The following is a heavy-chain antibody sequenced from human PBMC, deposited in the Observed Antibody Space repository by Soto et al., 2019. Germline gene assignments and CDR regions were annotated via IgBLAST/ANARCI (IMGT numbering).Heavy chain of an antibody. Sequence: EVQLVESGGGLVKPGGSLRLACAASGFTFSDAWMSWVRQAPGKGLECVGRMKSKNDGGTIEYAAPVKGRFTISRDDSKNTIYVEMNSLTTDDTAVYYCTTGGGYWGQGTLVNVSS. CDR3: TTGGGY. D-gene: IGHD3-16*01. CDR1: GFTFSDAW. J-gene: IGHJ4*02. V-gene: IGHV3-15*01. CDR2: MKSKNDGGTI.